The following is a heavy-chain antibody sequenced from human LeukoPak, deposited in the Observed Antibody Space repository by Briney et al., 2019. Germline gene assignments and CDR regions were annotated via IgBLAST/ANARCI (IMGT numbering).Heavy chain of an antibody. J-gene: IGHJ3*02. CDR1: GGTFSSYA. V-gene: IGHV1-69*06. D-gene: IGHD3-22*01. Sequence: ASVKVSCKASGGTFSSYAISWVRQAPGQGLEWMGGLIPIFGTANYAQKFQGRVTITADKSTSTAYMELSSLRSEDTAVYYCASGFYDSSGPSDAFDIWGQGTMVTVSS. CDR2: LIPIFGTA. CDR3: ASGFYDSSGPSDAFDI.